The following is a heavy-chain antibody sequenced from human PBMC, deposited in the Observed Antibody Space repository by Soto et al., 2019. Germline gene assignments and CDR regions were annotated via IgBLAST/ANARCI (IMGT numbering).Heavy chain of an antibody. J-gene: IGHJ4*02. CDR3: ARMDIVVVPAATLMSSFDY. CDR2: IYYSGST. Sequence: PSETLSLTCTVSGGSISSYYWSWIRQPPGKGLEWIGYIYYSGSTNYNPPLKSRVTISVDTSKNQFSLKLSSVTAADTAVYYCARMDIVVVPAATLMSSFDYWGQGTLVTVSS. D-gene: IGHD2-2*03. V-gene: IGHV4-59*01. CDR1: GGSISSYY.